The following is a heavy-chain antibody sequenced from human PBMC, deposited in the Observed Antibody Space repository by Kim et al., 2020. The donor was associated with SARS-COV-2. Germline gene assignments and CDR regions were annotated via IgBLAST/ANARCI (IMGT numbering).Heavy chain of an antibody. D-gene: IGHD3-16*01. CDR3: ARDGGLLTSLQYYGMDV. Sequence: VKGRFTISRDKSKNTLYLQMNSLRAEDTAVYYCARDGGLLTSLQYYGMDVWGQGTTVTVSS. J-gene: IGHJ6*02. V-gene: IGHV3-53*01.